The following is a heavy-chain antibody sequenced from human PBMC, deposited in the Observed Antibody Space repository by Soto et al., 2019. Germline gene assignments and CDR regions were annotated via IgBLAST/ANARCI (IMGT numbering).Heavy chain of an antibody. CDR2: ISGSGGST. CDR3: AKDHSGALKYYDFWSGYPYFDY. Sequence: GRLRRPCSASGFTFSSYAMSGVRQAPGKGLEWVSAISGSGGSTYYADSVKGRFTISRDNSKNTLYLQMNSLRAEDTAVYYCAKDHSGALKYYDFWSGYPYFDYWGQGTLVTVSS. J-gene: IGHJ4*02. D-gene: IGHD3-3*01. V-gene: IGHV3-23*01. CDR1: GFTFSSYA.